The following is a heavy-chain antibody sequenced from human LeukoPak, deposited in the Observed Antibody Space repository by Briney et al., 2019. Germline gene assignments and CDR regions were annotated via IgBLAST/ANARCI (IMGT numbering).Heavy chain of an antibody. V-gene: IGHV4-39*01. J-gene: IGHJ6*03. CDR1: GVSISSSSYY. CDR3: ARRLYGSHMDV. D-gene: IGHD4-17*01. CDR2: IYYSGST. Sequence: SQTLSLTCNVSGVSISSSSYYWGWIRQPPGKGLEWIGSIYYSGSTYYNPSLKSRVTISVDTSKNQFSLKLSSVTAADTAVYYCARRLYGSHMDVWGKGTTVTVSS.